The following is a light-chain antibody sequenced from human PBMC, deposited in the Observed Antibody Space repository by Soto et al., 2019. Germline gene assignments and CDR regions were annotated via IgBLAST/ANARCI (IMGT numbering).Light chain of an antibody. J-gene: IGLJ2*01. Sequence: QSVLTQPPSMSGAPGQRVTISCTGRNSNIGAGYDVHWYQQLPGTAPQLLLYGNTNRPSGVPDRFSGSKSGTSASLAITGLQADDEADYYCQSYDSSLSGAVFGGGTKLTVL. CDR3: QSYDSSLSGAV. CDR1: NSNIGAGYD. CDR2: GNT. V-gene: IGLV1-40*01.